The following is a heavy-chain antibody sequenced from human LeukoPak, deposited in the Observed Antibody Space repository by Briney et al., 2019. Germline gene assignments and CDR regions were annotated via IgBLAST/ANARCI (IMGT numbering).Heavy chain of an antibody. D-gene: IGHD6-13*01. CDR3: ARDYWSYSASWLDF. J-gene: IGHJ4*02. V-gene: IGHV3-23*01. CDR2: IRASGRTT. Sequence: GTLRLSCAASGFNFGNYGMNWVRQAPGKGLEWVSGIRASGRTTDYADSVKGRFTISRDNANNSLYLQMNSLTAEDTAVYYCARDYWSYSASWLDFWGQGTLVTVSS. CDR1: GFNFGNYG.